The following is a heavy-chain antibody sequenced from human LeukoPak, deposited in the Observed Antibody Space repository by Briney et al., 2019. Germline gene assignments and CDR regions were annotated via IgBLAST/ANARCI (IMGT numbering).Heavy chain of an antibody. Sequence: ASVKVSCKVSGYTLTELSMHWVRQAPGKGLEWMGGFDPENGETIFAQKIQGRVTLTEDTSTETVYMELSSLRSDDTAVYYCATIFVRGVHDYWGQGTLITVSS. CDR1: GYTLTELS. CDR3: ATIFVRGVHDY. J-gene: IGHJ4*02. CDR2: FDPENGET. D-gene: IGHD3-10*01. V-gene: IGHV1-24*01.